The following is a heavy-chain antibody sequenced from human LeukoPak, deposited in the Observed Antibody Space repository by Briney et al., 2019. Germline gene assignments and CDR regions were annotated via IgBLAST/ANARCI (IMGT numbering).Heavy chain of an antibody. CDR2: ISYDGSNK. CDR1: GCTFSSYG. V-gene: IGHV3-30*18. Sequence: GRSLRLSCAASGCTFSSYGMHWVRQAPGKGLEWVAVISYDGSNKYYADSVKGRFTISRDSSKNTLYLQMDSLRAEDTAVYYCAKGSACSSTSCYSYYYYGMDVWGQGTTVTVSS. D-gene: IGHD2-2*02. CDR3: AKGSACSSTSCYSYYYYGMDV. J-gene: IGHJ6*02.